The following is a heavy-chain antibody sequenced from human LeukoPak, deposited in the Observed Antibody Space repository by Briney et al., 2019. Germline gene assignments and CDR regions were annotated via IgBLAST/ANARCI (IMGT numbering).Heavy chain of an antibody. D-gene: IGHD6-6*01. J-gene: IGHJ5*02. CDR1: GFTFSSYG. V-gene: IGHV3-33*01. CDR2: IWYDGSNK. Sequence: GRSLRLSCAASGFTFSSYGMHWVRQAPDKGLEWVAVIWYDGSNKYYADSVKGRFTISRDNSKNTLYLQMNSLRAEDTAVYYCARESIAATIDPWGQGTLVTVSS. CDR3: ARESIAATIDP.